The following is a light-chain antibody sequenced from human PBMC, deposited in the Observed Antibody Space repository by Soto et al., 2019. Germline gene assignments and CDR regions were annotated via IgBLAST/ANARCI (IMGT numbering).Light chain of an antibody. V-gene: IGKV3-20*01. CDR3: QQYGSSRVFT. CDR1: QSVSSSY. CDR2: GAS. J-gene: IGKJ3*01. Sequence: EIVLTQSPGTLSLSPGERATLSCRASQSVSSSYLAWYQQKPGQAPRLLIYGASSRSTGIPDRFSGSGSGTDVSITISRLEPEDFAVYYCQQYGSSRVFTFGPGTKVDIK.